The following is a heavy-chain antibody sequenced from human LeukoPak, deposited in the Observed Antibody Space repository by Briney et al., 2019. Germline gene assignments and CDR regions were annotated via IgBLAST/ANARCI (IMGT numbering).Heavy chain of an antibody. D-gene: IGHD4-17*01. V-gene: IGHV4-59*01. Sequence: SETLSLTCTVSGGSISSYYWSWIRQPPGKGLEWIGYIYYSGSTNYNPSLKSRVTISVDTSKNQFSLKLSSVTAVDTAVYYCARGTYGDYEYFQHWGQGTLVTVSS. CDR2: IYYSGST. J-gene: IGHJ1*01. CDR3: ARGTYGDYEYFQH. CDR1: GGSISSYY.